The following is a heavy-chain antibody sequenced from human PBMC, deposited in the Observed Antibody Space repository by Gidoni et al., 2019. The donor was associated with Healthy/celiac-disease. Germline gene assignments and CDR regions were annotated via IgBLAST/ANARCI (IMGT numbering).Heavy chain of an antibody. CDR2: ISAYNGNT. D-gene: IGHD6-13*01. J-gene: IGHJ3*02. CDR1: GYTFTSYG. Sequence: QVQLVQSGAEVKKPGASVKVSCKASGYTFTSYGISWVRQAPGQGLEWMGWISAYNGNTNYAQKFQGRVTMTTDTSTSTAYMELRSLRFDDTAVYYCARARFYATAGPDDAFDIWGQGTMVTVSS. CDR3: ARARFYATAGPDDAFDI. V-gene: IGHV1-18*04.